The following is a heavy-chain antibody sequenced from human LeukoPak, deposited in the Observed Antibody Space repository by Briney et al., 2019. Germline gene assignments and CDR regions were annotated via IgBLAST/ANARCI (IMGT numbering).Heavy chain of an antibody. D-gene: IGHD4-17*01. V-gene: IGHV3-7*03. CDR2: IKQDGSEK. CDR3: AKSTGAYSGDHYFDY. J-gene: IGHJ4*02. Sequence: PGGSLRLSCAASGFTFSSYWMSWVRQAPGKGLEWVASIKQDGSEKYSVDSVKGRFTISRDNAKNSLYLQMNSLRAEDTAVYYCAKSTGAYSGDHYFDYWGQGTLVTVSS. CDR1: GFTFSSYW.